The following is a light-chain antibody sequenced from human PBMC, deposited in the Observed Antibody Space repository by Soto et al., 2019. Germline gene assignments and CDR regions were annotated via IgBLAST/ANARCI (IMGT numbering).Light chain of an antibody. CDR2: GAS. J-gene: IGKJ1*01. CDR3: QQYGSSPWT. V-gene: IGKV3-20*01. CDR1: QSVSSSY. Sequence: EIVLTQSPGTLSLSPGERATLSCRARQSVSSSYLAWYQQKPGQAPRLLIYGASSRATGIPDRFSGSGSGKDFTLTISRLEPEDFAVYYCQQYGSSPWTFGQGTQVEIK.